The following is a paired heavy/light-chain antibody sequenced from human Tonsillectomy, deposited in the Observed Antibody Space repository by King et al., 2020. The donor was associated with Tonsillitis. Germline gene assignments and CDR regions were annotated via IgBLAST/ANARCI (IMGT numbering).Heavy chain of an antibody. D-gene: IGHD1-26*01. V-gene: IGHV3-48*01. J-gene: IGHJ4*02. CDR2: ISSSSSVI. CDR3: ARDVRDGSYLVDY. Sequence: EVQLVESGGGLVQPGGSLRLSCGVSGFTFSIYSMNWVRQAPGKGLEWVAYISSSSSVIFYADSVKGRFTISRDNAKNSLYLQMNSLRAEDTAIYYCARDVRDGSYLVDYWGQGTLVTVSS. CDR1: GFTFSIYS.
Light chain of an antibody. Sequence: EIVLTQSPATLSLSPGDRATLSCRASQSVSSFLVWYQQKPGQAPRLLIYGASNRATGIPARFSGSGSGTDFTLTISSLEPEDFAVYYCLQRSTWPLTFGGGTKVEIK. CDR3: LQRSTWPLT. V-gene: IGKV3-11*01. J-gene: IGKJ4*01. CDR1: QSVSSF. CDR2: GAS.